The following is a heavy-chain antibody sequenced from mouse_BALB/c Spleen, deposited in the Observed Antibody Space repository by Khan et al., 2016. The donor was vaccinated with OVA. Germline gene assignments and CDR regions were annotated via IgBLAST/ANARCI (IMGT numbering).Heavy chain of an antibody. V-gene: IGHV9-3-1*01. CDR1: GYTFTNYG. J-gene: IGHJ4*01. Sequence: QIQLVQSGPELKKPGETVKISCKASGYTFTNYGMNWVKQAPGKGLKWMGWINSNTGEATYADDFKGRFAFSLETSASTAYLQIKNLNNEETARYFCGRWGRRAMDYWGQGTSVTGSS. D-gene: IGHD3-3*01. CDR3: GRWGRRAMDY. CDR2: INSNTGEA.